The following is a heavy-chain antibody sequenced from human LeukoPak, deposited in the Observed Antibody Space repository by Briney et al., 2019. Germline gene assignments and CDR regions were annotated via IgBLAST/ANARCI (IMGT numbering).Heavy chain of an antibody. CDR3: AKDISDILTGYPDY. Sequence: PGGSLRLSCAASGFTFDDYAMHWVRQAPGKGLEWVSGISWNSGSIGYADSVKGRFTISRDNAKNSLYLQMNSLRAEDTALYCCAKDISDILTGYPDYWGQGTLVTVSS. J-gene: IGHJ4*02. V-gene: IGHV3-9*01. CDR2: ISWNSGSI. CDR1: GFTFDDYA. D-gene: IGHD3-9*01.